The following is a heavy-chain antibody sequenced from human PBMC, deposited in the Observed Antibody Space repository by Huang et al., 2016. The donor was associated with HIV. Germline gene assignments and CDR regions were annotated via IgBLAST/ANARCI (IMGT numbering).Heavy chain of an antibody. CDR1: GGSISTHS. V-gene: IGHV4-59*11. J-gene: IGHJ4*02. CDR2: IDYSGRT. Sequence: QVQLQESGPGLVKPSETLSLTCTVSGGSISTHSWSWILQHPGKGLEWIGSIDYSGRTNYSPSLKSRVTIVLDTSKNQCSLRVNSVTAADTAMYYCARDHHDFWRGYRRMYFFDHWGQGTLVTVSS. CDR3: ARDHHDFWRGYRRMYFFDH. D-gene: IGHD3-3*01.